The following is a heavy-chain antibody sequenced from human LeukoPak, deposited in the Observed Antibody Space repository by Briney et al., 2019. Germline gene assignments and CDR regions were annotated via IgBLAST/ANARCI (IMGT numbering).Heavy chain of an antibody. CDR2: ISSSSSYI. J-gene: IGHJ4*02. Sequence: GGSLRLSCAASGFTFSSYSMNWVRQAPGKGLEWVSSISSSSSYIYYADSVKGRFTISRDNAKNSLYLQMNSLRAEDTAVYYCARNPVAVAATDYWGQGTLVTVSS. CDR3: ARNPVAVAATDY. D-gene: IGHD6-19*01. V-gene: IGHV3-21*01. CDR1: GFTFSSYS.